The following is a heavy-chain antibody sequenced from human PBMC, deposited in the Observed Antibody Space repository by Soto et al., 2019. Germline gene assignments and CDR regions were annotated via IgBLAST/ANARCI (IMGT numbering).Heavy chain of an antibody. CDR1: GGSISSYY. D-gene: IGHD3-16*01. J-gene: IGHJ4*02. Sequence: QVQLQESGPGLVKPSETLSLTCTVSGGSISSYYWSWIRQPPGKGLEWIGYIYYRGSTNYNPSLKRRVPLSVDTSKNPSSLKLSSVSAADTAVYYCARIWGYAFDLWGEGTMVTVAS. V-gene: IGHV4-59*01. CDR3: ARIWGYAFDL. CDR2: IYYRGST.